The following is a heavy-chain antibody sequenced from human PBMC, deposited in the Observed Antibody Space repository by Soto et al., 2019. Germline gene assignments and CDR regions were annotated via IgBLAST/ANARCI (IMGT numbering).Heavy chain of an antibody. CDR1: GFTFNRYW. D-gene: IGHD1-1*01. J-gene: IGHJ6*03. CDR3: AKFDDDYYYVDV. CDR2: IKNDGSST. Sequence: EVQLVESGGGLVQPGGSLRLSCAASGFTFNRYWMHWVRQAPGKGLVWVSRIKNDGSSTSYADSVKGRFSISRDNGKNTLYLQMTSLRVEDTVVYYCAKFDDDYYYVDVWGKGTTVTVSS. V-gene: IGHV3-74*01.